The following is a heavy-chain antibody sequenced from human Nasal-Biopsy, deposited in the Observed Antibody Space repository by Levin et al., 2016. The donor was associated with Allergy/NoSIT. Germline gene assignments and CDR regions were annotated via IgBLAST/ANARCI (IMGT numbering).Heavy chain of an antibody. Sequence: SETLSLTCSVSGDSVSSDPYYWSWVRQPPGKGLEWIGYVYNSGTTKYNPSLKSRVTISVDTSKNQFSLKLNSVTAADTAVYFCARPLFTGYDMYAFDIWGQGTMVTVSS. V-gene: IGHV4-61*01. D-gene: IGHD5-12*01. J-gene: IGHJ3*02. CDR1: GDSVSSDPYY. CDR3: ARPLFTGYDMYAFDI. CDR2: VYNSGTT.